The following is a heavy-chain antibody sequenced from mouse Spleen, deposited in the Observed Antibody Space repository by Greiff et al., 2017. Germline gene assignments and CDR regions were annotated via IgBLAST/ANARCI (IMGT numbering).Heavy chain of an antibody. CDR3: AREGLGRGDY. CDR2: ISYDGSN. J-gene: IGHJ2*01. D-gene: IGHD3-3*01. Sequence: VQLKQSGPGLVKPSQSLSLTCSVTGYSITSGYYWNWIRQFPGNKLEWMGYISYDGSNNYNPSLKNRISITRDTSKNQFFLKLNSVTTEDTATYYCAREGLGRGDYWGQGTTLTVSS. V-gene: IGHV3-6*01. CDR1: GYSITSGYY.